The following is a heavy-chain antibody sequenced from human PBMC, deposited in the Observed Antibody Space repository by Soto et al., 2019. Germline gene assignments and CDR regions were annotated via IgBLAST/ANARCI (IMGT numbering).Heavy chain of an antibody. J-gene: IGHJ6*02. Sequence: GGSLRLSCAASGFTFDDYAMHWVRQAPGKGLEWVSGISWNSGSIGYADSVKGRFTISRDNAKNSLYLQMNSLRAEDTALYYCAKTGRGSGWYFGGMDVWGQGTTVTVSS. CDR2: ISWNSGSI. D-gene: IGHD6-19*01. CDR3: AKTGRGSGWYFGGMDV. CDR1: GFTFDDYA. V-gene: IGHV3-9*01.